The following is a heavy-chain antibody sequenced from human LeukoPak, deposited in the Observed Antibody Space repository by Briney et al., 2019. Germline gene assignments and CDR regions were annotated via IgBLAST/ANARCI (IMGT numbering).Heavy chain of an antibody. CDR2: IYPGDSDT. V-gene: IGHV5-51*01. D-gene: IGHD5-12*01. Sequence: GXSLQISCKGSGYSFTSYWIGWVRQMPGKGLEWMGIIYPGDSDTRYSPSFQGQVTISADKSISTAYLQWSSLKASDIAMYYCARLSGYDLTYYFDYWGQGTLVTVFS. CDR3: ARLSGYDLTYYFDY. J-gene: IGHJ4*02. CDR1: GYSFTSYW.